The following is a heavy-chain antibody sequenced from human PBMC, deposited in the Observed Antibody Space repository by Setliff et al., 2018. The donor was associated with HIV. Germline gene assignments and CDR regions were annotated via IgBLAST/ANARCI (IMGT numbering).Heavy chain of an antibody. V-gene: IGHV3-15*01. CDR2: IKSKTDGAAT. J-gene: IGHJ3*02. CDR1: GFIFSKAW. D-gene: IGHD6-19*01. Sequence: PGGSLRLSCAASGFIFSKAWMSWVRQAPGKGLEWVGRIKSKTDGAATDYAAPVKGRFTISRDDSKNTLYLQMNSLKTEDTAMYYCTAGYSSGLVDTFDIWGQGTMVT. CDR3: TAGYSSGLVDTFDI.